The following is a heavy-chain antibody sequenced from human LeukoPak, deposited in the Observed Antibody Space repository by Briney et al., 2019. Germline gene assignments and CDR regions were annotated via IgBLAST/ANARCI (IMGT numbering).Heavy chain of an antibody. Sequence: GGSLRLSCAAPGFTFSSYAMSWVRQAPGKGLEWVSVISGSGGSTYSADSVKGRFTISRDNSKNTLYLQMNSLRAEDTAVYFCAKSQDGGRLFHFDYWGQGTLVTASS. CDR2: ISGSGGST. CDR1: GFTFSSYA. V-gene: IGHV3-23*01. J-gene: IGHJ4*02. D-gene: IGHD1-26*01. CDR3: AKSQDGGRLFHFDY.